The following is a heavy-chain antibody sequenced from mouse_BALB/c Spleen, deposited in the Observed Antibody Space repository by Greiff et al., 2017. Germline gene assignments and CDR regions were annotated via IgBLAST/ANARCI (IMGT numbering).Heavy chain of an antibody. D-gene: IGHD1-1*01. CDR3: ARSDNGSSYDY. CDR2: IYPGNVNT. Sequence: VQLQQSGPELVKPGASVRISCKASGYTFTSYYIHWVKQRPGQGLEWIGWIYPGNVNTKYNEKFKGKATLTADKSSSTAYMQLSSLTSEDSAVYICARSDNGSSYDYRGEGATLTVSS. CDR1: GYTFTSYY. J-gene: IGHJ2*01. V-gene: IGHV1S56*01.